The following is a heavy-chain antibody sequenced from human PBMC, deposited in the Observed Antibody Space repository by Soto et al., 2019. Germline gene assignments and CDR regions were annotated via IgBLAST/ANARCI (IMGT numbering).Heavy chain of an antibody. CDR3: AHGSGWLVDF. J-gene: IGHJ4*02. CDR2: IYWDDDN. D-gene: IGHD6-19*01. CDR1: GFSLTSNAVG. V-gene: IGHV2-5*02. Sequence: QITLKESGPTLVKPTQTLTLTCTFSGFSLTSNAVGVGWFRQPPGKALEWLALIYWDDDNHYSPSLKSRLTFTKDTSKNQVVLIMTNMDPVDTATYYCAHGSGWLVDFWGQGTLVTVSS.